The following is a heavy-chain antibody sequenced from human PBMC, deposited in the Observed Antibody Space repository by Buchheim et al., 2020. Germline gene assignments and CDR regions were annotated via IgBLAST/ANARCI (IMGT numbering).Heavy chain of an antibody. V-gene: IGHV4-31*03. CDR2: IHYSGST. CDR1: SGSINRGGYF. J-gene: IGHJ4*02. D-gene: IGHD3-10*01. CDR3: ARGVETHGIWFGDQYYFDY. Sequence: QVQLQESGPRLVMPSQTLSLTCTVSSGSINRGGYFWSWIRQHPGKGLEWIGYIHYSGSTYYTPSLKSRVTISVDTSKNQFSLKLRSVTAADTAIYFCARGVETHGIWFGDQYYFDYWGQGTL.